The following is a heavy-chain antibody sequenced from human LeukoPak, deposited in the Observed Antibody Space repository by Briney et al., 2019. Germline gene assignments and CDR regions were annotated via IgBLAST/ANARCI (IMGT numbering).Heavy chain of an antibody. D-gene: IGHD3-3*01. CDR1: GGSISSSSYY. CDR3: ARDREDYDFWSGYYNGVHAFDI. Sequence: SETLSLTCTVSGGSISSSSYYWGWIRQPPGKGLEWIGSIYYSGSTYYNPSLKSRVTISVDTSKNQFSLKLSSVTAADTAVYYCARDREDYDFWSGYYNGVHAFDIWGQGTMVTVSS. J-gene: IGHJ3*02. CDR2: IYYSGST. V-gene: IGHV4-39*07.